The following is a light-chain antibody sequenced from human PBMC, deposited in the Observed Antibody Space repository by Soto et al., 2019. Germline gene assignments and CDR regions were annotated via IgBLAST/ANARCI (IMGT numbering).Light chain of an antibody. CDR1: QSVSSY. J-gene: IGKJ4*01. Sequence: EIVLAQSPATLSLSPGERATLSCRASQSVSSYLAWYQQKPGQAPRLLIYDASNRATGIPARFSGSGSGTDFTLTISSLEPEDFAVYYCQQRINLALTFGGGTKVEIK. CDR2: DAS. CDR3: QQRINLALT. V-gene: IGKV3-11*01.